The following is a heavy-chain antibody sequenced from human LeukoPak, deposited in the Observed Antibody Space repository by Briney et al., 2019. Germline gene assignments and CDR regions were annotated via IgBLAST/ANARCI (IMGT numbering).Heavy chain of an antibody. Sequence: SETLSLTCTVSGGSISSGDYYWSWIRQPPGKGLEWIGYIYYSGSTYYNPSLKSRVTISVDTSKNLFSLKLSSVTAADTAVYYCARGIWFGELPAPFDYWGQGTLVTVSS. J-gene: IGHJ4*02. D-gene: IGHD3-10*01. CDR1: GGSISSGDYY. V-gene: IGHV4-30-4*01. CDR3: ARGIWFGELPAPFDY. CDR2: IYYSGST.